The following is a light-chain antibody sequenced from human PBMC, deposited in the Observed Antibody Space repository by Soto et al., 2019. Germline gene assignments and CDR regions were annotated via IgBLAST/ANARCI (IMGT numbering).Light chain of an antibody. V-gene: IGKV1-17*01. Sequence: DIQMTQSPSSLSASVGDRVTITCRASQGIRTDLGWYQQKPGKAPKRLIYAASSLQSGVPSRFSGSGSGTEFTLTISSLQPEDFASYYCLQHNSYRWTFGQGTKVEIK. CDR3: LQHNSYRWT. J-gene: IGKJ1*01. CDR1: QGIRTD. CDR2: AAS.